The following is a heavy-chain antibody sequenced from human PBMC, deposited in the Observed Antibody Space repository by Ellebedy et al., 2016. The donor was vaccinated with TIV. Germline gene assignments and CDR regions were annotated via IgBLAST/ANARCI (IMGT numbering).Heavy chain of an antibody. Sequence: MPSETLSLTCTVSGGSISSYYWSWIRQPPGKGLEWIGYIYYSGSTNYNPSLKSRVTISVDTSKNPFSLKLSSVTAADTAVYYCARDRYGSGSYDPWFDPWGQGTLVTVSS. CDR1: GGSISSYY. CDR3: ARDRYGSGSYDPWFDP. CDR2: IYYSGST. V-gene: IGHV4-59*01. D-gene: IGHD3-10*01. J-gene: IGHJ5*02.